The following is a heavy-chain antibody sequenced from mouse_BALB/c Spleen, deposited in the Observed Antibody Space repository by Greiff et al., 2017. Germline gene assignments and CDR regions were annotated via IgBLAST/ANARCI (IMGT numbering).Heavy chain of an antibody. CDR1: GFTFSSYT. CDR3: ARCDYDGAWFAY. D-gene: IGHD2-4*01. CDR2: ISNGGGST. V-gene: IGHV5-12-2*01. J-gene: IGHJ3*01. Sequence: EVKLVESGGGLVQPGGSLKLSCAASGFTFSSYTMSWVRQTPEKRLEWVAYISNGGGSTYYPDTVKGRFTISRDNAKNTLYLQMSSLRSEDTAMYYCARCDYDGAWFAYWGQGTLVTVSA.